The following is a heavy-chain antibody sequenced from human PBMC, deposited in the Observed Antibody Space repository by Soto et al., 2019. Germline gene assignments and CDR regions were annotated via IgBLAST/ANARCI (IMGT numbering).Heavy chain of an antibody. V-gene: IGHV3-7*02. J-gene: IGHJ6*02. CDR2: INQDGSEK. CDR3: ARSVRSGSFPYYYYAMDV. D-gene: IGHD3-10*01. CDR1: GFSFSSYW. Sequence: GGSLRLSCAASGFSFSSYWMSWVRQAPGKGLEWVANINQDGSEKNYADSVKGRLTISRDNGKNSLYLQMTSLSAEDTAVYYCARSVRSGSFPYYYYAMDVWA.